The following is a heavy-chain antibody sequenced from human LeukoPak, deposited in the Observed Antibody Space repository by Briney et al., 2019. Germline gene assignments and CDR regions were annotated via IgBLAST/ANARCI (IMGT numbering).Heavy chain of an antibody. CDR2: IYYSGST. Sequence: SETLSLTHAVYGEPYSVYYWSWTRHPRGKGLEWVGSIYYSGSTYYNPSLKSRVTISVDTSKNQFSLKLSSVTAADTAVYYGARGSSPAGEFDYWGQGTLVTVSS. J-gene: IGHJ4*02. D-gene: IGHD3-10*01. V-gene: IGHV4-34*01. CDR1: GEPYSVYY. CDR3: ARGSSPAGEFDY.